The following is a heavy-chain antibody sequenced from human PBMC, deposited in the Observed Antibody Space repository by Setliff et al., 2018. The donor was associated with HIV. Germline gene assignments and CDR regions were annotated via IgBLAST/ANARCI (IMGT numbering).Heavy chain of an antibody. V-gene: IGHV4-4*07. D-gene: IGHD6-13*01. CDR3: ARRRDGSSWYRGDFDY. CDR1: DDSISSNY. CDR2: IYTGGRT. Sequence: SETLSLTCTVSDDSISSNYWSWIRQSAGKGLEWVGRIYTGGRTNYNPSLKGRVTMSVDTSKNQFSLKLSSVTAADTAVYYCARRRDGSSWYRGDFDYWGQGTLVTVSS. J-gene: IGHJ4*02.